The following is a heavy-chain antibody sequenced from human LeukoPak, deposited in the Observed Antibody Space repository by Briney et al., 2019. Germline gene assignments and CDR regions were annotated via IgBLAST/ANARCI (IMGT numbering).Heavy chain of an antibody. D-gene: IGHD1-26*01. CDR2: ISGSGGST. Sequence: GGSLRLSCAASGFTFSSYAMSWVRQAPGKGLEWVSAISGSGGSTYYADSVKGRFTISRDNSKNTLYLQMNSLRAEDTAVYYCAKDGGVWELPSYYFDYWGQGTLVTVSS. CDR3: AKDGGVWELPSYYFDY. CDR1: GFTFSSYA. V-gene: IGHV3-23*01. J-gene: IGHJ4*02.